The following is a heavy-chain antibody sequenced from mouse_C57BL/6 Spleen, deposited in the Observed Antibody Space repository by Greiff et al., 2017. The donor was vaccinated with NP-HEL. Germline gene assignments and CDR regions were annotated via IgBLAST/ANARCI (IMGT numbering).Heavy chain of an antibody. J-gene: IGHJ4*01. CDR2: INYDGSST. CDR3: ARRDSSGYHYAMDY. D-gene: IGHD3-2*02. Sequence: EVKVVESEGGLVQPGSSMKLSCTASGFTFSDYYMAWVRQVPEKGLEWVANINYDGSSTYYLDSLKSRFIISRDNAKNILYLQMSSLKSEDTATYYCARRDSSGYHYAMDYWGQGTSVTVSS. CDR1: GFTFSDYY. V-gene: IGHV5-16*01.